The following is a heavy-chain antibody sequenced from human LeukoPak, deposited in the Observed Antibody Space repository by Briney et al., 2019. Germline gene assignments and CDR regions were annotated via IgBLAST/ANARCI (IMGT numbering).Heavy chain of an antibody. J-gene: IGHJ6*03. CDR1: GGSISSYY. V-gene: IGHV4-59*01. CDR3: ARVHYDYVWGSYYYYMDV. D-gene: IGHD3-16*01. Sequence: SETLSLTCTVSGGSISSYYWSWIRQPPGKGLEWIGYIYYSGSTNYNPSLKSRVTISVDTSKNQFSLKLSSVTAADTAVYYCARVHYDYVWGSYYYYMDVWGKGTTVTVSS. CDR2: IYYSGST.